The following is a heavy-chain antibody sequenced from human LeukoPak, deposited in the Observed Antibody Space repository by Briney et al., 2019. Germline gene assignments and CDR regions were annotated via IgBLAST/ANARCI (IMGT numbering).Heavy chain of an antibody. J-gene: IGHJ4*02. CDR1: GFTFSDYY. D-gene: IGHD2-15*01. CDR3: ATRYCSGGSCYSPSYYFDY. CDR2: ISSSSSTI. V-gene: IGHV3-11*04. Sequence: GGSLRLSCAASGFTFSDYYMSWIRQAPGKGLEWVSYISSSSSTIYYADSVKGRFTISRDNAKNSLYLQMNSLRAEDTAVYYCATRYCSGGSCYSPSYYFDYWGQGTLVTVSS.